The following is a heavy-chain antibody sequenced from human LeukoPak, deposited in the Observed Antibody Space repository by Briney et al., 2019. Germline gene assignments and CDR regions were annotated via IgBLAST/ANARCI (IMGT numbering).Heavy chain of an antibody. D-gene: IGHD1-20*01. CDR3: ATHTLVITGTTKWPWFDP. CDR1: GGSISSYY. CDR2: IYYSGST. J-gene: IGHJ5*02. V-gene: IGHV4-59*08. Sequence: PSETLSLTCTVSGGSISSYYWSWIRQPPGKGLEWIGYIYYSGSTNYNPSLKSRVTISVDTSKNQFSLKLSSVTAADTAVYYCATHTLVITGTTKWPWFDPWGQGTLVTVSS.